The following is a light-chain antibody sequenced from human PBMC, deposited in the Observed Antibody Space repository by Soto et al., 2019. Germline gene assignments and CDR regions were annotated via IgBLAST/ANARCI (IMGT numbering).Light chain of an antibody. Sequence: QSVLTQPPSVSGAPGQRVTIAFTGSSSNIGAGYDVHWYQQLPGTAPKLLIYGNSNRPSGVPDRFSGSKSGTSASLAITGLQAEDGADYYCQSYDSSLSRRVFGTGTKVTVL. CDR1: SSNIGAGYD. J-gene: IGLJ1*01. V-gene: IGLV1-40*01. CDR3: QSYDSSLSRRV. CDR2: GNS.